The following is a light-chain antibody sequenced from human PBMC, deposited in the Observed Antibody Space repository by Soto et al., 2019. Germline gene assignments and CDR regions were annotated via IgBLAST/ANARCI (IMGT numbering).Light chain of an antibody. V-gene: IGKV3-20*01. CDR1: QSVSSSY. CDR2: GAS. J-gene: IGKJ1*01. CDR3: QQYGSSPQWT. Sequence: ELVLTQSPGTLSLSPGERATLSCRASQSVSSSYLAWYQQKPGQAPRLLIYGASSRATGIPDRFSGSGSGTDFTLTISRLEPEDFAVYYCQQYGSSPQWTSGQGTKVDIK.